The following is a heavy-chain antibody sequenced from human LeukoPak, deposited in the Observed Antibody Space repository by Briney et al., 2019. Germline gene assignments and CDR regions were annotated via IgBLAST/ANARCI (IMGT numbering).Heavy chain of an antibody. CDR1: GFTFSSYA. D-gene: IGHD4/OR15-4a*01. Sequence: QSGGSLRLSCAASGFTFSSYAMNWVRQAPGKGLEWVSTISGSGGSTDYAESVKGRFTISRDNSKNTLYLQMNSLRAEDTAVYYCAKGTHDYGFLFDYWGQGTLVTVSS. CDR2: ISGSGGST. CDR3: AKGTHDYGFLFDY. J-gene: IGHJ4*02. V-gene: IGHV3-23*01.